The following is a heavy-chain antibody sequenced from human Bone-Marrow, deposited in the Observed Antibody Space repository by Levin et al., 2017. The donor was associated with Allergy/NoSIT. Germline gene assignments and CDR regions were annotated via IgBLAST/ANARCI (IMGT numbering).Heavy chain of an antibody. D-gene: IGHD1-1*01. Sequence: GGSLRLSCAASGFTVSSNYMSWVRQAPGKGLEWVSVIYSGGDTYYADSVMGRFTISRDNSKNTLYLQMNSLIAEDTAVDYCARNHALNGAGYFDYWGQGTLVSVSS. CDR3: ARNHALNGAGYFDY. J-gene: IGHJ4*02. CDR2: IYSGGDT. V-gene: IGHV3-66*02. CDR1: GFTVSSNY.